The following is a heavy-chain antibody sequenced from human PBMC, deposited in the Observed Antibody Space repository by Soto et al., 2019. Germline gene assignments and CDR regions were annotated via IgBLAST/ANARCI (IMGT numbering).Heavy chain of an antibody. J-gene: IGHJ4*02. CDR2: ISYDGSNK. V-gene: IGHV3-30*18. D-gene: IGHD5-18*01. CDR1: GFTFSSYG. CDR3: AKDPSRGYSYNYFDY. Sequence: QVQLVESGGGVVQPGRSLRLSCAASGFTFSSYGMHWVRQAPGKGLEWVAVISYDGSNKYYGDSVKGRFTISRDNSKNTLYLQMNSLRAEDTAVYYCAKDPSRGYSYNYFDYWGQGTLVTVSS.